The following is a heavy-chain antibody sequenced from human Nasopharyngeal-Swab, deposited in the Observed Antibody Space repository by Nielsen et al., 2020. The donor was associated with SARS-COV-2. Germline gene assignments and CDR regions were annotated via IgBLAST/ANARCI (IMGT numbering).Heavy chain of an antibody. D-gene: IGHD5-12*01. Sequence: GESLKISCAASGFPFSDYWMQWVRQAPGKGPVWVSVIDTSGGTTFYADSVKGRFTISRDNSKNTLYLQMNSLRAEDTAIYYCAKDRVIRYSTWGQGTLVTVSS. CDR1: GFPFSDYW. J-gene: IGHJ4*02. CDR3: AKDRVIRYST. V-gene: IGHV3-23*01. CDR2: IDTSGGTT.